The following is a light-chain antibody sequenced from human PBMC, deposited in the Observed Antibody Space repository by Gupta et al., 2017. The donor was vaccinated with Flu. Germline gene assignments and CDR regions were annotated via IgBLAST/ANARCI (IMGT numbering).Light chain of an antibody. J-gene: IGKJ2*01. CDR2: AAS. Sequence: AIRLTQPPSSFSASTGDRVTITCRASQGISSYLAWYQQKPGKAPKLLIYAASTVQSGVPSRFSGSGSGTXFSLTIXCRQSEDSATYSCEQEDSYPYTFGXGTKLEIK. V-gene: IGKV1-8*01. CDR3: EQEDSYPYT. CDR1: QGISSY.